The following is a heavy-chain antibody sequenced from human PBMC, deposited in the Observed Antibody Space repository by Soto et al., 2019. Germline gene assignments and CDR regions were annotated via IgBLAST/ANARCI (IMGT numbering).Heavy chain of an antibody. CDR2: IYWDDDK. D-gene: IGHD2-8*01. Sequence: QITLKESGPTLVKPTQTLTLTCTFSGFSLSTSGVGVGWIRQPPGKALEWLALIYWDDDKRYSPSLKSRLTITKDPSKNQVVLTMTNMDPVDTATYYCAHRPSYCTNGVCHSGYNWFDPWRQGTLVTVSS. V-gene: IGHV2-5*02. CDR1: GFSLSTSGVG. CDR3: AHRPSYCTNGVCHSGYNWFDP. J-gene: IGHJ5*02.